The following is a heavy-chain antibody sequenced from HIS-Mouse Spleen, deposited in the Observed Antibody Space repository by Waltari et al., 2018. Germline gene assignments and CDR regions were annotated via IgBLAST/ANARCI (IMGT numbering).Heavy chain of an antibody. Sequence: HGLEWMGWISAYNGNTNYAQKLQGRVTMTTDTSTSTAYMELRSLRSDDTAVYYCARDSVTHFDYWGQGTLVTVSS. J-gene: IGHJ4*02. CDR3: ARDSVTHFDY. V-gene: IGHV1-18*01. CDR2: ISAYNGNT. D-gene: IGHD5-18*01.